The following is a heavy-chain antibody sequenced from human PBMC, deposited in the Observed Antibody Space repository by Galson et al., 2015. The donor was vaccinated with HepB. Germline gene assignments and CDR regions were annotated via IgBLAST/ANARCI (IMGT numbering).Heavy chain of an antibody. D-gene: IGHD2-2*01. Sequence: SLRLSCAASGFTFTRYALSWVRLIPGKGLEWVSAITGSGRPTHYADSVKGRFTISRDNSKNTLYLQMNSLRAEDTAIYFCAKYSQDIVVVPAAIYADYWGQGTLVTVSS. CDR2: ITGSGRPT. V-gene: IGHV3-23*01. CDR1: GFTFTRYA. J-gene: IGHJ4*02. CDR3: AKYSQDIVVVPAAIYADY.